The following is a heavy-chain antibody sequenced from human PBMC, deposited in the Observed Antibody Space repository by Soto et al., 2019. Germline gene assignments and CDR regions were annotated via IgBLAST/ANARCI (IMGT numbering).Heavy chain of an antibody. D-gene: IGHD6-13*01. J-gene: IGHJ4*02. CDR2: ISYDGSNK. V-gene: IGHV3-30-3*01. CDR1: GFTFSRYA. CDR3: ARAIKGAAAENPLDY. Sequence: ESRGGVVQPGRSLRLSCAASGFTFSRYAMHWVRPAPGTGLAWVAVISYDGSNKYYADSVKGRFTISRDNSKNTLYLQMNSLRAEDTAVYYCARAIKGAAAENPLDYWGQGTLVTVSS.